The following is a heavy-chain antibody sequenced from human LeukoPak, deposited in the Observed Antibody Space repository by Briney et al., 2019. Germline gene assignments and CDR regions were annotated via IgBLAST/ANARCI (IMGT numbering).Heavy chain of an antibody. V-gene: IGHV3-33*01. CDR1: GFTFSSYG. D-gene: IGHD5-24*01. Sequence: PGRSLRLSCAASGFTFSSYGMHWVRQAPGKGLEWVAVIWYDGSNKYYADSVKGRFTISRDNSKNTLFLQMNSLRAEDTAVYYCARGGLHSDFDSWGQGTLVTVSS. J-gene: IGHJ4*02. CDR2: IWYDGSNK. CDR3: ARGGLHSDFDS.